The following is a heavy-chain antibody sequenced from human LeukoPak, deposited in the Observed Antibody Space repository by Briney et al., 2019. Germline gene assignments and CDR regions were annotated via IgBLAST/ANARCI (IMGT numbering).Heavy chain of an antibody. CDR2: INHSGST. V-gene: IGHV4-34*01. CDR3: ARPRRYCSSTSCLEAFDI. J-gene: IGHJ3*02. CDR1: GGSFSGYY. D-gene: IGHD2-2*01. Sequence: SETLSLTCAVYGGSFSGYYWSWIRQPPGKGLEWIGEINHSGSTNYNPSLKSRVTISVDTSKNQFSLKLSSVTAADTAVYYCARPRRYCSSTSCLEAFDIWGQGTMVTVSS.